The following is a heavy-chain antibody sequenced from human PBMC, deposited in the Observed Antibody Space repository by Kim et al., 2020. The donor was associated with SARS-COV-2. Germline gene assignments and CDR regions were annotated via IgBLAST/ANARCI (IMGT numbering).Heavy chain of an antibody. Sequence: SLKCRVTISVDTSKNQFSLKLSSVTAADTAVYYCARGRITIFGVVTEFDYWGQGTLVTVSS. CDR3: ARGRITIFGVVTEFDY. V-gene: IGHV4-31*02. J-gene: IGHJ4*02. D-gene: IGHD3-3*01.